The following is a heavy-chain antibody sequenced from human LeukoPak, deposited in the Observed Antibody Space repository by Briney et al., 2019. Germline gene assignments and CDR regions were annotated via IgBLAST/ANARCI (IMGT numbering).Heavy chain of an antibody. J-gene: IGHJ4*02. V-gene: IGHV4-34*01. CDR3: ARGYGPTIFGVVMFDY. Sequence: PSETLSLTCAVYGGSFSGYYWSWIRQPPGKGLEWIGEINHSGSTNYNPSLKSRVTISVDTSKNQFSLKLSSVTAADTAVYYCARGYGPTIFGVVMFDYWGQGTLVTVSS. CDR2: INHSGST. D-gene: IGHD3-3*01. CDR1: GGSFSGYY.